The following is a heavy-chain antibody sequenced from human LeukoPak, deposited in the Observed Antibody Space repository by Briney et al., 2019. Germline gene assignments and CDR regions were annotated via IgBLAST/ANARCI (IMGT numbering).Heavy chain of an antibody. D-gene: IGHD3-22*01. J-gene: IGHJ4*02. CDR3: ASPRSGYRYTCDY. Sequence: SETLSLTCAVSAASISNYYWSWIRQAPGKGLEWIGYISTSGSTNYNPSLKSRVSISLDTSKNRFSLNLNFVTAADAAGYCASPRSGYRYTCDYWGQEARLTVAS. CDR2: ISTSGST. V-gene: IGHV4-4*09. CDR1: AASISNYY.